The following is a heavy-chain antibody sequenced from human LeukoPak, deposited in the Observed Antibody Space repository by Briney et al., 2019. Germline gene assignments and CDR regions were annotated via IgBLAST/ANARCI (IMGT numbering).Heavy chain of an antibody. J-gene: IGHJ6*02. D-gene: IGHD3-22*01. V-gene: IGHV4-31*03. Sequence: SQTLSLTCTVSGGSISSGGYYWSWIRQHPGKGLEWIGYIYYSGSTYYNPSLKSRVTISVDTSKNQFSLKLSSVTAADTAVYYCARVCDSSGHYYEGAARYYYYAMDVWGQGTTVTVSS. CDR2: IYYSGST. CDR1: GGSISSGGYY. CDR3: ARVCDSSGHYYEGAARYYYYAMDV.